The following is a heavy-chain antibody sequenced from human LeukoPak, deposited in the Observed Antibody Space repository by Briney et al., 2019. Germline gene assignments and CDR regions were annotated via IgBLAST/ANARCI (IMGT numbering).Heavy chain of an antibody. CDR1: GFTFTNYA. CDR3: AKQYISGWYELDY. Sequence: PGGSLRLSCAASGFTFTNYAMTWVRQAPGKGLEWVSVIGGGDGTTHYADSVKGRFTISRDNSKNTLYLQMNSLRAEGTAVYHCAKQYISGWYELDYWGQGTLVTVSS. D-gene: IGHD6-19*01. CDR2: IGGGDGTT. V-gene: IGHV3-23*01. J-gene: IGHJ4*02.